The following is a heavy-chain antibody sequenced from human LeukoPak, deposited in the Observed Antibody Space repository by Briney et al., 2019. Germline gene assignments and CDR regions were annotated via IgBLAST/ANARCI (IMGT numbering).Heavy chain of an antibody. J-gene: IGHJ5*02. Sequence: PGGSLRLSCVGSGFTFRNHWVNWVRQAPGKGLEWIADITISGHTKNYADSVKGRFTISRDSARTSLYLQMNSLRVEDTGVYFCARGDPHADLWGQGTLVTVSS. CDR2: ITISGHTK. V-gene: IGHV3-48*03. CDR1: GFTFRNHW. CDR3: ARGDPHADL.